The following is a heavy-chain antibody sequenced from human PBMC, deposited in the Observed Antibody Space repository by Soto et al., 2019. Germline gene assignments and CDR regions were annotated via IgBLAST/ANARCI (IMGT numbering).Heavy chain of an antibody. CDR3: TTCIAVAGTVWFYY. V-gene: IGHV3-15*07. CDR2: IKSKTDGGTT. D-gene: IGHD6-19*01. CDR1: GVTLTNVW. Sequence: GGSLRLSCAVSGVTLTNVWMNWVRQAPGKGPEWVGRIKSKTDGGTTDYAAPVKGRFTISRDDSKNTLYLQMNSLKTEDTAVYYCTTCIAVAGTVWFYYWGQGTLVTVSS. J-gene: IGHJ4*02.